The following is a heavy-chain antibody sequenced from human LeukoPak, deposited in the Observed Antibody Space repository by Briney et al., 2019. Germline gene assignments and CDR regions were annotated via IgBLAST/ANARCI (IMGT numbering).Heavy chain of an antibody. CDR1: GFTFSSYA. J-gene: IGHJ4*02. CDR2: ISYDGSNK. D-gene: IGHD1-1*01. V-gene: IGHV3-30-3*01. CDR3: ARGSPSPRYISY. Sequence: GGSLRLSCAASGFTFSSYAMHWVRQAPGRGLEWVAVISYDGSNKYYADSVKGRFTISRDNSKNTLYLQMNSLRAEDTAVYYCARGSPSPRYISYWGQGTLVTVSS.